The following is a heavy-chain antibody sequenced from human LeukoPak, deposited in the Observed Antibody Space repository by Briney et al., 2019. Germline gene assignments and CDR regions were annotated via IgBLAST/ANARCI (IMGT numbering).Heavy chain of an antibody. J-gene: IGHJ4*02. D-gene: IGHD3-16*02. Sequence: KPSETLSLTCPVSGGSISSSSYYWGWIRQPPGKGLEWIWSIYYSGSTYYNPSLKRRVTISVDTSKNQFSLKLSSVTAADTAVYYCARGSERDYVWGSYRYYFDYWGQGTLVTVSS. V-gene: IGHV4-39*01. CDR3: ARGSERDYVWGSYRYYFDY. CDR2: IYYSGST. CDR1: GGSISSSSYY.